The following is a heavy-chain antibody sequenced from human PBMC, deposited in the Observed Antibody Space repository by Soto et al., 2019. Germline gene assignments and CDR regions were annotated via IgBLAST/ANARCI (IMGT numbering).Heavy chain of an antibody. CDR2: IYYSGST. J-gene: IGHJ4*02. CDR3: ARHVSYDFWSGYLVGFDY. V-gene: IGHV4-61*08. Sequence: SETLSLTCTVSGGSISSGGYYWSWIRQHPGKGLEWIGYIYYSGSTNYNPSLKSRVTISVDTSKNQFSLKLSSVTAADTAVYYWARHVSYDFWSGYLVGFDYWGQGTLVPVSS. D-gene: IGHD3-3*01. CDR1: GGSISSGGYY.